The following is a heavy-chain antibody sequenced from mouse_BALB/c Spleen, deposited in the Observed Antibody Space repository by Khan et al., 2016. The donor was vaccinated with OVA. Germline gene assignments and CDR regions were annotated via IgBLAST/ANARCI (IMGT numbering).Heavy chain of an antibody. Sequence: QVQLKESGPGLVAPSQSLSITCTVSGFSLTSHGVHWVRQPPGKGLEWLGVIWAGGSTNYNSALMSRLSISKDSSKSQVVVKMSSLQTDDTTMYYCARSREPGCFDCWGQGTTLTVSS. CDR3: ARSREPGCFDC. CDR1: GFSLTSHG. D-gene: IGHD1-1*01. CDR2: IWAGGST. V-gene: IGHV2-9*02. J-gene: IGHJ2*01.